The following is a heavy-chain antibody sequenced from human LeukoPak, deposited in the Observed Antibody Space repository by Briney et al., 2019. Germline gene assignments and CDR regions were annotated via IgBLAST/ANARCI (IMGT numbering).Heavy chain of an antibody. Sequence: SVKVSCKASGGTFSSYAISWVRQAPRQGLEWMGRIIPILGIANYAQKFQGRVTITADKSTSTAYMELSSLRSEDTAVYYCANLGRNYGSGSYMSMDVWGQGTTVTVSS. J-gene: IGHJ6*02. CDR1: GGTFSSYA. D-gene: IGHD3-10*01. CDR3: ANLGRNYGSGSYMSMDV. CDR2: IIPILGIA. V-gene: IGHV1-69*04.